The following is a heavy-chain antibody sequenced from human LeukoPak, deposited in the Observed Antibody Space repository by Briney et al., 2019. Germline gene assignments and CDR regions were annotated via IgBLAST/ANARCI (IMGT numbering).Heavy chain of an antibody. D-gene: IGHD6-13*01. CDR3: AKHKYSSSWYYFEY. CDR1: GFTFSSYA. CDR2: ISYDGSNK. V-gene: IGHV3-30*18. Sequence: PGGSLRLSCAASGFTFSSYAMHWVRQAPGKGLEWVAVISYDGSNKYYADFVKGRFTISRDNSKNTLYLQTNSLRAEDTAVYYCAKHKYSSSWYYFEYWGQGTLVTVSS. J-gene: IGHJ4*02.